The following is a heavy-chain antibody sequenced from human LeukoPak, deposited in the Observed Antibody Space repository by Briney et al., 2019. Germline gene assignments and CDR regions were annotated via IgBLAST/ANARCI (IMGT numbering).Heavy chain of an antibody. V-gene: IGHV3-7*01. CDR3: ARDVAYSAFDY. CDR1: GITFSNSW. J-gene: IGHJ4*02. CDR2: IRPDGSEG. D-gene: IGHD2-21*01. Sequence: GGSLRLSCTTSGITFSNSWMSWVRQAPGKGLEWVASIRPDGSEGYYADSVRGRFTISRDNSKNSFYLQMSSLRAEDTGVFYCARDVAYSAFDYWGQGTLVTVSS.